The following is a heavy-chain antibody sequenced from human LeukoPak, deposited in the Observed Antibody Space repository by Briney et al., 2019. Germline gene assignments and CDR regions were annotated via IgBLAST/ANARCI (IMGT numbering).Heavy chain of an antibody. CDR3: AKDIGAAAMVDYYMDV. CDR2: ISSSSSTI. V-gene: IGHV3-48*01. Sequence: PGGSLRLSCAASGFTFSSYSMNWVRQAPGKGLEWVSYISSSSSTIYYADSVKGRFTISRDNAKNSLYLQMNRLRAEDTAVYYCAKDIGAAAMVDYYMDVWGKGTTVTVSS. J-gene: IGHJ6*03. D-gene: IGHD2-2*01. CDR1: GFTFSSYS.